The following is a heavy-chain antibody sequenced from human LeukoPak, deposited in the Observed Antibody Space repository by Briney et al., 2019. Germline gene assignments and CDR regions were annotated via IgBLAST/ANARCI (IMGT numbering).Heavy chain of an antibody. Sequence: GASVKVSCKASGGTFSSYAISWVRQAPGQGLEWMGGIIPIFGTANYAQKFQGRVTITADESTSTAYMALSTLRSEDTAVYYCARGPLRFLGGIDYWGQGTLVTVSS. D-gene: IGHD3-3*01. J-gene: IGHJ4*02. CDR1: GGTFSSYA. CDR3: ARGPLRFLGGIDY. CDR2: IIPIFGTA. V-gene: IGHV1-69*13.